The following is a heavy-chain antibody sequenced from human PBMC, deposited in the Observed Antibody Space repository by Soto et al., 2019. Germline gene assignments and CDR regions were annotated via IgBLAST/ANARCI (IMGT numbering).Heavy chain of an antibody. CDR2: MHYSGIA. CDR3: ARYYFDNSGYSNWFDP. CDR1: GGSISSGAYY. Sequence: QVQLQESGPGLVKPSQTLSLTCTVSGGSISSGAYYWSWIRQHSEKGLEWIGYMHYSGIAYYNPSLTRRMPISVDTSKNQFSLKLSSVTAADTAVYYCARYYFDNSGYSNWFDPWGRGTLVTVSS. J-gene: IGHJ5*02. V-gene: IGHV4-31*03. D-gene: IGHD3-22*01.